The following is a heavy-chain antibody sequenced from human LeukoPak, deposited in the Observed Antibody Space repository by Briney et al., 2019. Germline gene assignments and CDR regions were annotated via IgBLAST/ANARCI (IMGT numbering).Heavy chain of an antibody. Sequence: PGGSLRLSCAASGFTFSTYTMNWVGQAPGKGLEWLSYISSSSSAIYYADSVKGRFTIPRDNAKNSLYLQMNSLRAEDTAVYYCARGTPYYVDYWGQGVLVTVSS. V-gene: IGHV3-48*01. CDR3: ARGTPYYVDY. CDR2: ISSSSSAI. D-gene: IGHD2-15*01. J-gene: IGHJ4*02. CDR1: GFTFSTYT.